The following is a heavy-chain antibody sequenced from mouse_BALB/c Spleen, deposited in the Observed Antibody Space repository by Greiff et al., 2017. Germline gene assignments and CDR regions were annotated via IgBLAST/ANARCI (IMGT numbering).Heavy chain of an antibody. J-gene: IGHJ4*01. D-gene: IGHD2-1*01. Sequence: DVKLVESGGGLVKPGGSLKLSCAASGFTFSDYYMYWVRQTPEKRLEWVATISDGGSYTYYPDSVKGRFTISRDNAKNNLYLQMSSLKSEDTAMYYCARDPDGNYDAMDYWGQGTSVTVSS. CDR2: ISDGGSYT. CDR1: GFTFSDYY. CDR3: ARDPDGNYDAMDY. V-gene: IGHV5-4*02.